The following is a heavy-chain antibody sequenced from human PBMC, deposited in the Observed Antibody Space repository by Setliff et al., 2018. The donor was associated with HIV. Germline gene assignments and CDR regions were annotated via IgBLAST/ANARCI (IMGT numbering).Heavy chain of an antibody. CDR2: IYYSGST. J-gene: IGHJ2*01. V-gene: IGHV4-39*07. D-gene: IGHD1-26*01. Sequence: SETLSLTCTVSGYSISSSSYYWDWIRQPPGKGLEWIGSIYYSGSTYYNPSLKSRVTISVDTSKDQFSLKLSSVTAADTAVYYCARDFRIGWAVQDYWYFDLWGRGTLVTVSS. CDR1: GYSISSSSYY. CDR3: ARDFRIGWAVQDYWYFDL.